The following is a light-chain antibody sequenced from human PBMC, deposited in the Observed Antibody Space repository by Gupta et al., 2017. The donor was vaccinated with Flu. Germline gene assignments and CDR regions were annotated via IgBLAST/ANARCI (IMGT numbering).Light chain of an antibody. CDR2: KDT. CDR1: ALPTQY. CDR3: QSTDSTGTYRV. J-gene: IGLJ2*01. V-gene: IGLV3-25*02. Sequence: SYELTQPPSMSMSPGQTARITCSGDALPTQYAYWYQQKPGQAPVLLIYKDTERPSGIPERVSGSSSGTTVTLTISGVQAEDEADYYCQSTDSTGTYRVFGGGTKLTVL.